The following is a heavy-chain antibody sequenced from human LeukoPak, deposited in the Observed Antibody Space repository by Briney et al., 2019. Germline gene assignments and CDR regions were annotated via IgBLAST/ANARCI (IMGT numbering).Heavy chain of an antibody. J-gene: IGHJ4*02. CDR1: GYSFTDSY. CDR3: ARTTTLTSLFDY. V-gene: IGHV1-2*02. Sequence: ASVKVSCKASGYSFTDSYMYWVRLAPGQGLEWLGWINPNSGGTKYAQKFQGRVTMTRDTSINTAYMELSGLGFDDTAIYYCARTTTLTSLFDYWGQGTLVTVSS. CDR2: INPNSGGT. D-gene: IGHD4-11*01.